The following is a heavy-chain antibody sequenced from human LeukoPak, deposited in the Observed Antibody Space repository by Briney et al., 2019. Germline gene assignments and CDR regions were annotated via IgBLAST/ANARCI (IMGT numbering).Heavy chain of an antibody. Sequence: ASVKVSCKASGYTFTGYYMHWVRQAPGQGLEWMGWINPNSGGTNYAQKFQGRVTMTRDTPISTAYMELSRLRSDDTAVYYCWVVITHDAFDIWAQGTMVTVSS. V-gene: IGHV1-2*02. J-gene: IGHJ3*02. CDR1: GYTFTGYY. D-gene: IGHD3-22*01. CDR3: WVVITHDAFDI. CDR2: INPNSGGT.